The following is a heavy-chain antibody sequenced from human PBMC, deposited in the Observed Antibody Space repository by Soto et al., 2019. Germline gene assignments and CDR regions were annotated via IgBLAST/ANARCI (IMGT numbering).Heavy chain of an antibody. CDR1: GFTFSDYY. D-gene: IGHD4-17*01. J-gene: IGHJ6*03. CDR2: ISSSGSTI. V-gene: IGHV3-11*01. CDR3: ARDFVSTGPATVTTISPYIDV. Sequence: PGGSLRLSCAASGFTFSDYYMSWIRQAPGKGLEWVSYISSSGSTIYYADSVKGRFTISRDNAKNSLYLQMNSLRAEDTAVYYCARDFVSTGPATVTTISPYIDVWGKGTTVTVSS.